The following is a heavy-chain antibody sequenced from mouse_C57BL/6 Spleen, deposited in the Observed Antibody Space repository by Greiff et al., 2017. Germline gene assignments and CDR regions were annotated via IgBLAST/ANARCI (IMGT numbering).Heavy chain of an antibody. CDR2: IYPGDGDT. V-gene: IGHV1-80*01. D-gene: IGHD2-4*01. J-gene: IGHJ3*01. Sequence: LQQSGASVKISCKASGYAFSSYWMNWVKQRPGKGLEWIGQIYPGDGDTNYNGKFKGKATLTADKSSSTAYMQLSSLTSEDSAVYFCARDDYDLTFAYWGQGTLVTVSA. CDR3: ARDDYDLTFAY. CDR1: GYAFSSYW.